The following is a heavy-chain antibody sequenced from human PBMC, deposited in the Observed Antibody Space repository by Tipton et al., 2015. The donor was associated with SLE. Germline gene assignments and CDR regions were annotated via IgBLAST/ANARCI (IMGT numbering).Heavy chain of an antibody. J-gene: IGHJ4*02. CDR3: ARQPVLSCDFDY. CDR2: IYYTGTT. V-gene: IGHV4-39*01. D-gene: IGHD2-15*01. CDR1: GGSIGGSTYY. Sequence: TLSLTCTVSGGSIGGSTYYWGWTRQPPGKGLEWIGSIYYTGTTYYSPSLKSRVTLSVDTSKNQFSLKVNSVTAADTAVYFCARQPVLSCDFDYWGQGNLVTVPS.